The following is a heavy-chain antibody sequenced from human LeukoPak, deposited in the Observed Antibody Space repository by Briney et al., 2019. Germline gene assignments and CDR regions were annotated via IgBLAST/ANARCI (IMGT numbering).Heavy chain of an antibody. CDR3: AKPLMKGSTSPLVSFDY. Sequence: GGSLRPSCVVSGFTFNRCWMNWVCQAPGKGLEWVAHINPDGRDTYYVDSVKGRFTISRDNAQNSMYLQMNSLRVEDTAVYYCAKPLMKGSTSPLVSFDYWGQGTLVTVSS. CDR2: INPDGRDT. D-gene: IGHD2/OR15-2a*01. CDR1: GFTFNRCW. J-gene: IGHJ4*02. V-gene: IGHV3-7*01.